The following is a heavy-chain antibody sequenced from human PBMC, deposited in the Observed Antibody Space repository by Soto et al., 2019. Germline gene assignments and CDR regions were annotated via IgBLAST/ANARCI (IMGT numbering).Heavy chain of an antibody. J-gene: IGHJ4*02. CDR2: ISGSGGST. CDR1: GFTFSSYA. CDR3: AKAGYIRYGSGSYPTLDY. D-gene: IGHD3-10*01. Sequence: EVQLLESGGGLVQPGGSLRLSCAASGFTFSSYAMSWVRQAPGKGLEWVSAISGSGGSTYYADSVKGRFTISRDNSKNTLYLQMNSLRAEDTAVYYCAKAGYIRYGSGSYPTLDYWGQGTLVTVSS. V-gene: IGHV3-23*01.